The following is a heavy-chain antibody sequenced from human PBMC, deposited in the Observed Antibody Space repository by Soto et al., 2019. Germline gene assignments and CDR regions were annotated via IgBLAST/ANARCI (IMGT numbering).Heavy chain of an antibody. CDR2: IKSKSDGGTT. Sequence: GGSLRLSCAASGLSFSNAWISWVRQAPGKGLEWVGRIKSKSDGGTTDYAAPVKGRFTISRDDSKNMLYLQMNSLKTADTAVYYCATDRLLVAAASDYWGQGTLVTVSS. CDR1: GLSFSNAW. CDR3: ATDRLLVAAASDY. D-gene: IGHD2-2*01. V-gene: IGHV3-15*01. J-gene: IGHJ4*02.